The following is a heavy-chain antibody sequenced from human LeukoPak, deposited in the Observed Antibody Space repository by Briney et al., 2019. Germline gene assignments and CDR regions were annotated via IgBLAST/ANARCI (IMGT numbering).Heavy chain of an antibody. CDR2: IYHSGST. J-gene: IGHJ4*02. CDR3: ARGIVGSRDFYFRYYFDY. Sequence: SETLSLTCTVSGYSIISDYFWGWIRQPPGKGLEWIGTIYHSGSTYYSPSLKSRVTVSVDTSKNEFSLKLSSVTAADTAVYFCARGIVGSRDFYFRYYFDYWGQGALVTVSS. CDR1: GYSIISDYF. V-gene: IGHV4-38-2*02. D-gene: IGHD3/OR15-3a*01.